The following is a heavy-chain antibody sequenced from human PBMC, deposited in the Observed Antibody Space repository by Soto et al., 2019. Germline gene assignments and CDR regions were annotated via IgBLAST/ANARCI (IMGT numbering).Heavy chain of an antibody. CDR2: INVGNGNI. CDR3: AGASDGYGSGWIDP. CDR1: ENTFTIYA. V-gene: IGHV1-3*01. J-gene: IGHJ5*02. D-gene: IGHD3-10*01. Sequence: AASVKVSCKASENTFTIYAMHCVRQAPGQRLEWMGWINVGNGNIKYSQKFQGRVTITRDTSASTAYMELSSLRFEDTAVYYCAGASDGYGSGWIDPWGQGTLVTVSS.